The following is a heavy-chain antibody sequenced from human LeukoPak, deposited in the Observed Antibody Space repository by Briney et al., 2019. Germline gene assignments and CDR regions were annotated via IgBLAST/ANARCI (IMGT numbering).Heavy chain of an antibody. CDR2: IYPGDSDT. V-gene: IGHV5-51*03. CDR1: GYSFTSYW. D-gene: IGHD4-11*01. Sequence: GESLKISCKASGYSFTSYWIAWVRQMPGKGLEWMGIIYPGDSDTRYSPSFRGQVIISADESISTAFLQWSSLKTSVTAMYYCARAPTSLSNPYYFDYWGQGALVTVSS. CDR3: ARAPTSLSNPYYFDY. J-gene: IGHJ4*02.